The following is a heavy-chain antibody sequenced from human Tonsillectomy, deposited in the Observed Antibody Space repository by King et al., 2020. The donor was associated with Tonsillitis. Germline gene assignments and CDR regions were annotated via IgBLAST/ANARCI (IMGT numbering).Heavy chain of an antibody. J-gene: IGHJ4*02. CDR1: RFTFSSFA. Sequence: VQLVESGGGLVQPGGSLRLSCAASRFTFSSFAMNWVRQAPGQGLEWVSTVSGSGGSTYFAASVKGRFIISRDKSKTTLYQQMDSLRAEDTAIYYCAKGGSGWYGGLDHWGQGTLVTVSS. CDR3: AKGGSGWYGGLDH. D-gene: IGHD6-19*01. CDR2: VSGSGGST. V-gene: IGHV3-23*04.